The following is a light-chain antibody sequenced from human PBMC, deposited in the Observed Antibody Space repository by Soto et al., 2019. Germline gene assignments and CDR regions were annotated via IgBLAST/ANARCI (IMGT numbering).Light chain of an antibody. J-gene: IGKJ2*01. V-gene: IGKV3-11*01. CDR3: QQRSYWPQYT. Sequence: VLKQSPATLSLSPGEKATLSCRASQTIGAYLDWYQHKPGQAPRLLIFDASHRASGVPPRFSGSGSGTDFTLTISSLEPEDVSIYYCQQRSYWPQYTFGQGTNLEI. CDR1: QTIGAY. CDR2: DAS.